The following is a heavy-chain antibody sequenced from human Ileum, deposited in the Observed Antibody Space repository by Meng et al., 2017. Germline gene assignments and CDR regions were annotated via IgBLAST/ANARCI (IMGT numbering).Heavy chain of an antibody. J-gene: IGHJ4*02. CDR2: INTNTGNP. D-gene: IGHD5-18*01. CDR1: GYTFTSYA. Sequence: VRQVQSGYESKKAGAPGKLSCKASGYTFTSYAINWGRQASGQGLEWMGWINTNTGNPTYAQGFTGRFVFSLDTSVSTAYLQISSLKAEDTAVYYCARGDSYGYVGIDYWGQGTLVTVSS. CDR3: ARGDSYGYVGIDY. V-gene: IGHV7-4-1*02.